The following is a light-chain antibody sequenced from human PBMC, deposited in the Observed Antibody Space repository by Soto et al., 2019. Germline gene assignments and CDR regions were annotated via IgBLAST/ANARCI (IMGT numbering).Light chain of an antibody. Sequence: EIVLTQSPGTLSLSPGERVTLSCRASQSVSSSYLAWYQQKPGQAPRLLIYGASSRATGIPDRFSGSGSGTDYSLTINNLEPEDFAVYYCQQRSDWPLTFGGGTKVDIK. J-gene: IGKJ4*01. CDR3: QQRSDWPLT. V-gene: IGKV3D-20*02. CDR2: GAS. CDR1: QSVSSSY.